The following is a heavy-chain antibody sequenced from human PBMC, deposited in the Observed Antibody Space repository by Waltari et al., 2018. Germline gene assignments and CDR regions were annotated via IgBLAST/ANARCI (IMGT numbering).Heavy chain of an antibody. Sequence: QVQLVQSGAEVKKPGASVKVSCKASGYSFTSPYMHWVRQAPGQGLEWMGIINPSTGSTSYAQKFEGRVTMTRDTSTTTVYMELSSLGYEDTALYYCARGYCSNTSCYNLYYYYYMDVWGKGTTVTVSS. V-gene: IGHV1-46*03. J-gene: IGHJ6*03. D-gene: IGHD2-2*02. CDR3: ARGYCSNTSCYNLYYYYYMDV. CDR2: INPSTGST. CDR1: GYSFTSPY.